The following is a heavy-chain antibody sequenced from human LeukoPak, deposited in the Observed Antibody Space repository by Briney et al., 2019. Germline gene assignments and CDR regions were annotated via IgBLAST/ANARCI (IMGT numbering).Heavy chain of an antibody. D-gene: IGHD3-3*01. CDR3: ARGVTITIFGVVRNGDAFDI. J-gene: IGHJ3*02. V-gene: IGHV1-69*13. CDR2: IIPIFGTA. Sequence: GASVKVSCKVSGYTLTELSMHWVRQAPGQGLEWMGGIIPIFGTANYAQKFQGRVTITADESTSTAYMELSSLRSEDTAVYYCARGVTITIFGVVRNGDAFDIWGQGTMVTVSS. CDR1: GYTLTELS.